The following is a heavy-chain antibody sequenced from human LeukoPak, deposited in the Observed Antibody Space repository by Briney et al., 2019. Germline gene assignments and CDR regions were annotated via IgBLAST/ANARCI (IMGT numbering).Heavy chain of an antibody. CDR1: GYTFTTYW. D-gene: IGHD3-22*01. Sequence: GESLKISCKGSGYTFTTYWIGWVRQMPGKGLECMGIIYPGDSDTRYSPSFQGQVTISADKSISTAYLQWSSLKASDTAIYYCARGSRVFAHYDSSGYYSAFDIWGQGTMVTVS. CDR3: ARGSRVFAHYDSSGYYSAFDI. J-gene: IGHJ3*02. CDR2: IYPGDSDT. V-gene: IGHV5-51*01.